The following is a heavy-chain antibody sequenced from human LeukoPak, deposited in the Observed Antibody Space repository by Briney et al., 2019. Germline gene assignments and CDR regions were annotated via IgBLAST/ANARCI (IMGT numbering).Heavy chain of an antibody. D-gene: IGHD6-13*01. V-gene: IGHV3-64*01. CDR2: ISSNGGST. Sequence: GGSLRLSCAASGFIFSRYSMNWVRQAPGKGLEYVSAISSNGGSTYYANSVKGRFTISRDNSKNTLYLQMGSLRAEDMAVYYCARDWARGQQLTQTVFDYWGQGTLVTVSS. J-gene: IGHJ4*02. CDR1: GFIFSRYS. CDR3: ARDWARGQQLTQTVFDY.